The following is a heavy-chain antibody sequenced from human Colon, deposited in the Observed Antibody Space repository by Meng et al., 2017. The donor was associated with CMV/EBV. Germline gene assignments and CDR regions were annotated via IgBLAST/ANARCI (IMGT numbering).Heavy chain of an antibody. Sequence: QVLLWRAGAGVKKPGASVKFSCKASGYTFTGYFMYWVRQAPGQGLEWLGVINPIPGGTNYAQKFQGRVTMTRDTSMNTAYMELSRLRSDDTAVYYCASLSGGDFDYWGQGTLVTVSS. D-gene: IGHD1-26*01. CDR1: GYTFTGYF. J-gene: IGHJ4*02. CDR2: INPIPGGT. V-gene: IGHV1-2*02. CDR3: ASLSGGDFDY.